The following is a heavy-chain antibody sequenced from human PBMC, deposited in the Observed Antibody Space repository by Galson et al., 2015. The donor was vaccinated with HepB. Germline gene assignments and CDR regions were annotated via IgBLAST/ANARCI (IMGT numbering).Heavy chain of an antibody. D-gene: IGHD1-26*01. CDR2: INSDGSST. Sequence: SLRLSCAASGFTFSSYWMHWVRQAPGKGLVWVSRINSDGSSTSYADSVKGRFTISRDNAKNTLYLQMNSLRAEDTAVHYCASPSPSGSHLPSYYYGMDVWGQGTTVTVSS. V-gene: IGHV3-74*01. J-gene: IGHJ6*02. CDR3: ASPSPSGSHLPSYYYGMDV. CDR1: GFTFSSYW.